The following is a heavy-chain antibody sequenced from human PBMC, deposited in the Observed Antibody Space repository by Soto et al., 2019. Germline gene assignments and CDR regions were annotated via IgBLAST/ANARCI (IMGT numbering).Heavy chain of an antibody. Sequence: EVQLVESGGGLVQPGGSLRLSCAASGFTFSNYDMHWVRQVTGKGLEWVSGITTAGDTYYPGSVKGRFTISREKAKNSLYLQMNSLSAGDTAVYYCARELRGGSYRMDVWGQGTTVTV. J-gene: IGHJ6*02. V-gene: IGHV3-13*01. CDR3: ARELRGGSYRMDV. CDR1: GFTFSNYD. CDR2: ITTAGDT.